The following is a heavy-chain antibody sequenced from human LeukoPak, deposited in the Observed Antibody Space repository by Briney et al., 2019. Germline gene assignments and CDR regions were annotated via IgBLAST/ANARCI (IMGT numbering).Heavy chain of an antibody. V-gene: IGHV4-34*01. CDR1: GGSFSGYY. CDR3: AREAGTGEYYFDY. D-gene: IGHD6-19*01. CDR2: INHSGST. J-gene: IGHJ4*02. Sequence: SETLSLTCAVYGGSFSGYYWSWIRQPPGKGLEWIGEINHSGSTNYNPSLKSRVTISVDTSKNQFSLKLSSVTAADTAVYYCAREAGTGEYYFDYWGQGTLVTVSS.